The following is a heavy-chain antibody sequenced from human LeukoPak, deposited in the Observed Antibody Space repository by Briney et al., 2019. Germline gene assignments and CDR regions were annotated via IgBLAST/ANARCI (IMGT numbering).Heavy chain of an antibody. CDR2: INPSGTIT. CDR3: ALIAPPHN. D-gene: IGHD6-13*01. Sequence: GASVKVSCKASGITSTSYYIHWVRRAPGRGREWMGKINPSGTITTYAPKYQGRVTVTKDTSTNTVYMELSSLRSDDTAVYYCALIAPPHNWGQGTLVTVSS. CDR1: GITSTSYY. J-gene: IGHJ4*02. V-gene: IGHV1-46*01.